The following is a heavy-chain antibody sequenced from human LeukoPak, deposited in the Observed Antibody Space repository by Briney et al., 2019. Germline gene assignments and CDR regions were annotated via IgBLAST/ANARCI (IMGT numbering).Heavy chain of an antibody. J-gene: IGHJ4*02. CDR1: GVSFSSHA. D-gene: IGHD1-26*01. Sequence: GGSLRLSCTASGVSFSSHAMSWVRQAPGKGPEWVSGITGSGGSTYYAESVKGRFTISRDNSKNTLYLQMNGLRVEDTAVYFCATRPASETYFAVFDYWGQGTLVTVSS. V-gene: IGHV3-23*01. CDR2: ITGSGGST. CDR3: ATRPASETYFAVFDY.